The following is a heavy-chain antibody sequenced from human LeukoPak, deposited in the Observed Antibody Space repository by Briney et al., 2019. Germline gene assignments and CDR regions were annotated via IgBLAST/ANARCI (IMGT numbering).Heavy chain of an antibody. V-gene: IGHV4-34*01. CDR2: INHSGRT. D-gene: IGHD4-23*01. CDR3: ARDPTTVVTLPYYFDF. Sequence: SETLSLTCAVSGGSSFGSHWNWIRQSPEKGLEWIGEINHSGRTNYNPSLKSRVTILVDTSKSQFFLKPTSVTAADTAVYYCARDPTTVVTLPYYFDFWGQGTLVTVSA. CDR1: GGSSFGSH. J-gene: IGHJ4*02.